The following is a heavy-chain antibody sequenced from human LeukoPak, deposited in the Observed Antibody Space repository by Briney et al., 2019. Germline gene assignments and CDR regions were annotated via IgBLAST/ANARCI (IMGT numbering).Heavy chain of an antibody. CDR1: GFTFSSYA. D-gene: IGHD3-9*01. J-gene: IGHJ4*02. Sequence: PGGSLRLSCAASGFTFSSYAMSWVRQAPGKGLEWVSAISGSGGSTYYADSVKGRFTISRDNSKNTLYLQMNSLRAEDTAVYYCAKDPSYYDILTGYYPHYFDYWGQGTLVTVSS. CDR3: AKDPSYYDILTGYYPHYFDY. V-gene: IGHV3-23*01. CDR2: ISGSGGST.